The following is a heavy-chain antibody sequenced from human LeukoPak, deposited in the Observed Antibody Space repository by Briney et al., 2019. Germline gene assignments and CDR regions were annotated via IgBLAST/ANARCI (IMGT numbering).Heavy chain of an antibody. D-gene: IGHD6-19*01. V-gene: IGHV4-31*03. CDR3: ARAFSLAVVGPFDP. CDR1: GDSIGSGGYY. J-gene: IGHJ5*02. CDR2: IYYSGST. Sequence: SSETLSLTCTVSGDSIGSGGYYWSWIRQHPGKGLEWIGYIYYSGSTYYNPSLKSRLTISVDTSKNQFSPKLSSVTAADTAVYYCARAFSLAVVGPFDPWGQGTLVTVSS.